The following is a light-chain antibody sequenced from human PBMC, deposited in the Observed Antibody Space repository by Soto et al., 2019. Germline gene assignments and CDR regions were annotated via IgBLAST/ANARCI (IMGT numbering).Light chain of an antibody. Sequence: DIQMTQSPSTLSGSVGYRVTITCRASQTISSWLAWYQQKPGKAPKLLIYAASTLQSGVPSRFSGSGSGTDFTLTISSLQPEDFATYHCQQSYSTLPITFGQGTRLEIK. J-gene: IGKJ5*01. CDR3: QQSYSTLPIT. V-gene: IGKV1-39*01. CDR1: QTISSW. CDR2: AAS.